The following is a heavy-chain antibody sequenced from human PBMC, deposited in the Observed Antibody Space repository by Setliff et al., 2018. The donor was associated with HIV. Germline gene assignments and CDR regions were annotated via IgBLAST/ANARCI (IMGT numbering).Heavy chain of an antibody. CDR3: ARDLGPGGGSYRMPINWFDP. CDR2: INPNSGGT. Sequence: ASVKVSCKASGYTFTGYYMHWVRQAPGQGLEWMGWINPNSGGTNYAQKFQGRVAMTRDTSISTAYMELSRLRSDDTAVYYCARDLGPGGGSYRMPINWFDPWGQGTLVTVSS. V-gene: IGHV1-2*02. D-gene: IGHD1-26*01. J-gene: IGHJ5*02. CDR1: GYTFTGYY.